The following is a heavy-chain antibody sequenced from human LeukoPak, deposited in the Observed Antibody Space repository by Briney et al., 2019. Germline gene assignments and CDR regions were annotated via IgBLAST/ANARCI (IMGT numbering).Heavy chain of an antibody. CDR3: ARDQGGVGY. Sequence: AGGSLRLSCAASGFIFSDYEMNWVRQAPGKGLEWVSFISFSGNSIYYADSVKGRFTISRDNAKNCLYLQMNSLRAEDTAVYYCARDQGGVGYWGQGTLVTVSS. J-gene: IGHJ4*02. D-gene: IGHD3-16*01. CDR1: GFIFSDYE. V-gene: IGHV3-48*03. CDR2: ISFSGNSI.